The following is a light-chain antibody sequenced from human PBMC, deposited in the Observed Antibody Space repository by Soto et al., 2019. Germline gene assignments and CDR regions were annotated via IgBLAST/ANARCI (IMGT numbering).Light chain of an antibody. CDR2: DAS. Sequence: DIQMTQSPSSVSASVGDRVTITCRASQGIGTWLAWYQQKPGRAPKLLTYDASNLQSGVPSRFSGSGSGTDFTLTITSLQPEDFATYYCLQHNSYPITFGQGTRLEIK. CDR1: QGIGTW. J-gene: IGKJ5*01. CDR3: LQHNSYPIT. V-gene: IGKV1D-12*01.